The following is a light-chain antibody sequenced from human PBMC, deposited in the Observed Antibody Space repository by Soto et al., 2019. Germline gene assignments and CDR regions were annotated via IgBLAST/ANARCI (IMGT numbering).Light chain of an antibody. CDR1: QSVSSN. CDR2: GAF. Sequence: EIVMTQSPATLSVSPGERATLSCRASQSVSSNLAWYQQKPGQAPRLLIYGAFTRATGIPARFSGTGSGTDFTLTISSLQPEDFAPYYCQQSYSTPLTFGGGTKVDI. CDR3: QQSYSTPLT. J-gene: IGKJ4*01. V-gene: IGKV3-15*01.